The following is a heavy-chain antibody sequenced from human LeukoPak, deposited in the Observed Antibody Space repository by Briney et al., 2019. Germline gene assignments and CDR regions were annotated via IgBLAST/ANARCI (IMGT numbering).Heavy chain of an antibody. CDR2: ISGDGGST. CDR3: SRESETSGWYDY. J-gene: IGHJ4*02. CDR1: GFIFDNYA. D-gene: IGHD6-19*01. Sequence: GGSLRLSCATPGFIFDNYAIHWVRQAPGKGLEWVSLISGDGGSTFYADSVRGRFTISRDNTRKSLSLQMSSLRSEDTALYYCSRESETSGWYDYWGQGTLVTVSS. V-gene: IGHV3-43*02.